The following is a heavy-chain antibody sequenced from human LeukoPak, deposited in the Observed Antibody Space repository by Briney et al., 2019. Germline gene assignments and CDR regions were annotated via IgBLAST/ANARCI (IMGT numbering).Heavy chain of an antibody. Sequence: GASVKVSCKASGGTFSSYAISWVRQAPGQGREWMGRIIPILGIANYAQKFQGRVTITADNSTSTAYMELSRLRSEDTAVYSCARRGSGSYSENYFDYWGQGTLVTVSS. D-gene: IGHD1-26*01. J-gene: IGHJ4*02. CDR3: ARRGSGSYSENYFDY. CDR2: IIPILGIA. CDR1: GGTFSSYA. V-gene: IGHV1-69*04.